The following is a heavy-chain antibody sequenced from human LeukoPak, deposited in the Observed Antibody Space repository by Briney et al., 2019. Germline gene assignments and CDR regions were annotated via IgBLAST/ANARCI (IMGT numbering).Heavy chain of an antibody. D-gene: IGHD3-22*01. CDR1: GGSISSGDYY. Sequence: PSQTLSLTCTVSGGSISSGDYYWSLIRQPPGRGLEWIGYIYYSGSTYYNPSLKSRVTISVDTSKNQFSLKLSSVTAADTAVYYCARLWGDYYDSSGYSPDYWGQGTLVTVSS. CDR2: IYYSGST. CDR3: ARLWGDYYDSSGYSPDY. V-gene: IGHV4-30-4*08. J-gene: IGHJ4*02.